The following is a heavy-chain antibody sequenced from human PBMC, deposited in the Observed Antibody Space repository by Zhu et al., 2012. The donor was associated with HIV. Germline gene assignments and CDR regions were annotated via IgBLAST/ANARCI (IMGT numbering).Heavy chain of an antibody. V-gene: IGHV3-15*01. CDR3: TTEGDYYDSSGYYYVNYYYGMDV. Sequence: EVQLVESGGGLVKPGGSLRLSCAASGFTFSNAWMSWVRQAPGKGLEWVGRIKSKTDGGTTDYAAPVKGRFTISRDDSKNTLYLQMNSLKTEDTAVYYCTTEGDYYDSSGYYYVNYYYGMDVWGQGTTVTVSS. J-gene: IGHJ6*02. CDR2: IKSKTDGGTT. CDR1: GFTFSNAW. D-gene: IGHD3-22*01.